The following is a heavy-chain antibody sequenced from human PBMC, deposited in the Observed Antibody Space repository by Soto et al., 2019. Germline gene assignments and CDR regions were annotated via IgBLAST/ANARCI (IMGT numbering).Heavy chain of an antibody. CDR2: ISYDGSNK. CDR3: AKDVVVGATTGLGDYYYYYGMDV. J-gene: IGHJ6*02. V-gene: IGHV3-30*18. Sequence: VGSLRLSCAASGFTFSSYGMHWVRQAPGKGLEWVAVISYDGSNKYYADSVKGRFTISRDNSKNTLYLQMNSLRAEDTAVYYCAKDVVVGATTGLGDYYYYYGMDVWGQGTTVTVSS. D-gene: IGHD1-26*01. CDR1: GFTFSSYG.